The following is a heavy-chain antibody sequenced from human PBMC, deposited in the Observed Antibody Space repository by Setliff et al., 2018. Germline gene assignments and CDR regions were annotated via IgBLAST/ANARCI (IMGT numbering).Heavy chain of an antibody. D-gene: IGHD2-2*01. V-gene: IGHV4-38-2*01. CDR1: GYSISSGYY. CDR3: ARGEGCNDGICLYQFDF. CDR2: IYHSGST. Sequence: SETLSLTCAVSGYSISSGYYWGWIRQPPGKGLEWIGSIYHSGSTSYNPSLKSRVTISVDTSKNQFSLKLSSVTAADTAVFYCARGEGCNDGICLYQFDFWGPGTLVTVSS. J-gene: IGHJ4*02.